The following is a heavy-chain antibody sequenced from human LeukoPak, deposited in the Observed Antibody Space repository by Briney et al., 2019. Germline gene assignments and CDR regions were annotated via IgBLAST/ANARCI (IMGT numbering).Heavy chain of an antibody. CDR1: GXAXTSYG. J-gene: IGHJ4*02. D-gene: IGHD2-2*01. Sequence: ASXXVSCKASGXAXTSYGISWVRQAPGQGLEWMGWISAYNGNTNYAKKLQGRVTMTTDTSTSTAYMELRSLRSDDTAVYYCARSTSEPTAFDYWGQGTLVTVSS. V-gene: IGHV1-18*01. CDR2: ISAYNGNT. CDR3: ARSTSEPTAFDY.